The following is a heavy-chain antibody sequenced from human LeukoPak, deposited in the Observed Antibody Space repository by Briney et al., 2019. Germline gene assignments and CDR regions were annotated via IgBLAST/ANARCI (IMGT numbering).Heavy chain of an antibody. D-gene: IGHD5-18*01. V-gene: IGHV4-59*12. CDR2: IYYSGSI. Sequence: PSETLSLTCTVSGGSISSYYWSWIRQPPGKGLEWIGYIYYSGSINYNPSLKSRVTISVDRSKNQFSLKLSSVTAADTAVYYCAREGALEYSYARGWFDPWGQGTLVTVSS. J-gene: IGHJ5*02. CDR1: GGSISSYY. CDR3: AREGALEYSYARGWFDP.